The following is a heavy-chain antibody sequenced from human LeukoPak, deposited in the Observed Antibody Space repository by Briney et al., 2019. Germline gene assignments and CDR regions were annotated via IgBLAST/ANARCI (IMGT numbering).Heavy chain of an antibody. J-gene: IGHJ3*02. CDR3: VRGPRSYDDSGFHYGVFDI. D-gene: IGHD4/OR15-4a*01. Sequence: GGSLRLSCAVSGFTFSNYWMTWVRQAPGKGLEWVANIKQDGREKYYVDSVKGRFTISRDNAKNSLYLEMNSLGAEDTAVYYCVRGPRSYDDSGFHYGVFDIWGQGTVVTVSS. CDR2: IKQDGREK. CDR1: GFTFSNYW. V-gene: IGHV3-7*03.